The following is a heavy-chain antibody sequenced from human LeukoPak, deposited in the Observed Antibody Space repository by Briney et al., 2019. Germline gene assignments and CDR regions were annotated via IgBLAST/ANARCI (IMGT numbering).Heavy chain of an antibody. V-gene: IGHV4-59*08. Sequence: SETLSLTCIVSGSISSYYWTWIRQPPGKGLEWIGHSYFTGNPNYNPSLKSRVTISVDPPENQFSLKLTSVTAAGTAVYYCAGLRSTVAWASFDYWGQGILVTVSS. D-gene: IGHD4-23*01. J-gene: IGHJ4*02. CDR2: SYFTGNP. CDR3: AGLRSTVAWASFDY. CDR1: GSISSYY.